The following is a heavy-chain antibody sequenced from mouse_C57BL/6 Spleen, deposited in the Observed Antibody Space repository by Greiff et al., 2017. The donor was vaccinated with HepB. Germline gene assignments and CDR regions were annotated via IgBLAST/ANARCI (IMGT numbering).Heavy chain of an antibody. CDR2: IRSKSSNYAT. V-gene: IGHV10-3*01. D-gene: IGHD2-10*02. J-gene: IGHJ4*01. Sequence: EVQLVESGGGLVQPKGSLKLSCAASGFTFNTYAMHWVRQAPGKGLEWVARIRSKSSNYATYYADSVKDRFTISRDDSQSMLYLQMNNLKTEATAMYYCVGGGYGNYVPYYAMDYWGQGTSVTVSS. CDR1: GFTFNTYA. CDR3: VGGGYGNYVPYYAMDY.